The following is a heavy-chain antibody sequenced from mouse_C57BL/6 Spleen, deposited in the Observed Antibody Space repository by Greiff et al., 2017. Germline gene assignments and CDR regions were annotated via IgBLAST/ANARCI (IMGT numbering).Heavy chain of an antibody. V-gene: IGHV5-12*01. CDR2: ISNGGGST. Sequence: DVQLQESGGGLVQPGGSLKLSCAASGFTFSDYYMYWVRQTPEKRLEWVAYISNGGGSTYYPDTVKGRFTISRDNAKNTLYLQMSRLKSEDTAMYYCARHEPYYTYFDYWGQGTTLTVSS. D-gene: IGHD2-12*01. J-gene: IGHJ2*01. CDR3: ARHEPYYTYFDY. CDR1: GFTFSDYY.